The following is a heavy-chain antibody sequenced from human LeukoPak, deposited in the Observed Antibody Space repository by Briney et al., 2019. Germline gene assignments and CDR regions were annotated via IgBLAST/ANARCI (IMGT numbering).Heavy chain of an antibody. V-gene: IGHV3-9*01. CDR1: GFTFDDYA. J-gene: IGHJ4*02. Sequence: GRSLRLSCAASGFTFDDYAMHWVRHAPGKGLEWVSGIIWNTGSVGYADSVKGRFTISRDNAKNSLYLQMNSLRAEDTAVYYCARSSYDFWSGYPYYFDYWGQGTLVTVSS. CDR2: IIWNTGSV. D-gene: IGHD3-3*01. CDR3: ARSSYDFWSGYPYYFDY.